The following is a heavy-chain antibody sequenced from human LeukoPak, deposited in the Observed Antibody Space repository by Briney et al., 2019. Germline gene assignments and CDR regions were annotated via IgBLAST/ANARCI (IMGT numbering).Heavy chain of an antibody. D-gene: IGHD3-3*01. CDR2: ISVYNGNT. V-gene: IGHV1-18*01. Sequence: ASVTVSCKASGYTFTSYGISWVRQAPGQGHEWVGWISVYNGNTNYAQKPQGRVTMITDTSTSTAYMELRSLRSDDTAVYYCANLNYDFWSGYYSWFDPWGQGTLVTVSS. J-gene: IGHJ5*02. CDR1: GYTFTSYG. CDR3: ANLNYDFWSGYYSWFDP.